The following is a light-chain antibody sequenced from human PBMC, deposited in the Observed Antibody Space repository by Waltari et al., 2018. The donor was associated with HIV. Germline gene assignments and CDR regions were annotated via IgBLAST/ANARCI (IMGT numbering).Light chain of an antibody. Sequence: EIVMTPSPATLSVSPGERASLSCRASQNVNGRWGWFKETPGQALRFVVHNIAARASCTPASFGGSGSATEFTLPISSLQSEDFGVEYGQQYQTWVSFGRGTSLQI. J-gene: IGKJ2*01. CDR3: QQYQTWVS. CDR2: NIA. V-gene: IGKV3-15*01. CDR1: QNVNGR.